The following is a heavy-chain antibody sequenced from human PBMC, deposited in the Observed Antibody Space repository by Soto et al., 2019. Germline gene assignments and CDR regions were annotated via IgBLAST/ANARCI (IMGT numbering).Heavy chain of an antibody. Sequence: GESLKISCKGSGYSITSYWISWVRQMPGKGLEWMGRIDPSDSYTNYSPSFQGHVTILADKSISTAYLQWSSLKASDTAMYYCAGVDIVVVPAAYYYYYGMDVWGQGTTVTVSS. CDR2: IDPSDSYT. J-gene: IGHJ6*02. V-gene: IGHV5-10-1*01. CDR3: AGVDIVVVPAAYYYYYGMDV. D-gene: IGHD2-2*01. CDR1: GYSITSYW.